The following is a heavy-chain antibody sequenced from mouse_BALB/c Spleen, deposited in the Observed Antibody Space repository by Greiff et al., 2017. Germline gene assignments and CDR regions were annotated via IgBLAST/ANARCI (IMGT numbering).Heavy chain of an antibody. D-gene: IGHD2-10*02. V-gene: IGHV1S137*01. CDR1: GYTFTDYA. J-gene: IGHJ4*01. CDR2: ISTYYGDA. Sequence: QVQLKESGAELVRPGVSVKISCKGSGYTFTDYAMHWVKQSHAKSLEWIGVISTYYGDASYNQKFKGKATMTVDKSSSTAYMELARLTSEDSAIYYCAREYGNSYYYAMDYWGQGTSVTVSS. CDR3: AREYGNSYYYAMDY.